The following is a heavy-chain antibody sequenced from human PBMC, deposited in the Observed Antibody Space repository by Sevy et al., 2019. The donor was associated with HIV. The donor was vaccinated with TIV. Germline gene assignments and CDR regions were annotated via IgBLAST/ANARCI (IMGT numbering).Heavy chain of an antibody. V-gene: IGHV5-51*01. J-gene: IGHJ6*02. CDR1: GYSFTNYW. Sequence: GESLKISCKGSGYSFTNYWIGWVRQMPGKGLEWMGMIYPGDSDTRYSPPFQGQVTISANKSISTANLQWSSLKASDTAMYYCARRGYYDSSGYYTYGMDVWGQGTTVTVSS. CDR3: ARRGYYDSSGYYTYGMDV. CDR2: IYPGDSDT. D-gene: IGHD3-22*01.